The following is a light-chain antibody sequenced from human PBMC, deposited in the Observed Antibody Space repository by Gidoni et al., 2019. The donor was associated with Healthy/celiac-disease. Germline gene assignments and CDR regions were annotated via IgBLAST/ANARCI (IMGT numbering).Light chain of an antibody. CDR1: SSNIGSST. J-gene: IGLJ1*01. V-gene: IGLV1-44*01. CDR2: CNN. CDR3: SAWEDSLNGFYV. Sequence: QPVLTQPSSPSGTTWQRVTIACSGSSSNIGSSTVNWYQQLPGTGPKLLIYCNNQRPSGVPDRFSGSKSGTSASLAISGLQAEDEADYYCSAWEDSLNGFYVFGTGTKVTVL.